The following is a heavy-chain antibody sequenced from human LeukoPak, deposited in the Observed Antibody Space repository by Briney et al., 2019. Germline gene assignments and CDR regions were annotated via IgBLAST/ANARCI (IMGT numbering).Heavy chain of an antibody. J-gene: IGHJ4*02. CDR1: GFTFSSYA. D-gene: IGHD5-18*01. Sequence: PGGSLRLSCAASGFTFSSYAMSWVRQAPGKGLEWVSAISGSGGSTYYADSVKGRFTISRDNSKNTLYLQMNSLRAEDTAVYYCARDRGYSYGTYYFDYWGQGTLVTVSS. CDR3: ARDRGYSYGTYYFDY. V-gene: IGHV3-23*01. CDR2: ISGSGGST.